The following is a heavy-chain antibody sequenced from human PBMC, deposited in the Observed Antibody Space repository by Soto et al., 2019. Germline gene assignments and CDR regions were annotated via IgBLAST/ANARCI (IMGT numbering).Heavy chain of an antibody. CDR2: IMPMFGTS. CDR1: GGTLNNYL. CDR3: ARGGVDTITFDY. Sequence: QVQLVQSGAEVKKPGSSVKVSCKASGGTLNNYLITWVRQAPGQGLEWMGEIMPMFGTSNSAQKFQGRISITAVESTSTAYTELSSLRSEDTAVYYCARGGVDTITFDYWGPGTLIAVS. J-gene: IGHJ4*02. V-gene: IGHV1-69*01. D-gene: IGHD5-12*01.